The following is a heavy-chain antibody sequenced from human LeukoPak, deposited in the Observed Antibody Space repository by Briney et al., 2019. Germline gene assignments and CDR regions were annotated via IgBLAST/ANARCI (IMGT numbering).Heavy chain of an antibody. CDR1: GYTFTGYY. CDR3: AITTFAGEFRFDP. D-gene: IGHD3-3*01. CDR2: INPNSGGT. J-gene: IGHJ5*02. Sequence: ASVKVSCKASGYTFTGYYMHWVRQAPGQGLEWMGWINPNSGGTNYAQKFQGRVTMTRDTSISTAYMELSRLRSDDTAVYYCAITTFAGEFRFDPWGQGTLVTVSS. V-gene: IGHV1-2*02.